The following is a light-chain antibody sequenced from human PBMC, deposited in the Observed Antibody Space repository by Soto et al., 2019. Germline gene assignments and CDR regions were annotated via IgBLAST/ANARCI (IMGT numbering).Light chain of an antibody. J-gene: IGKJ5*01. Sequence: EILMTQSHDTLSVSPGESATLSSRASQRVYSNLAWYQQRPGQAHRLLIYGASTRATGIPARFSGRGSGTEFTLTISSLQSEDFAVYYGQQYTNWTPNTFGQGTRLEIK. CDR1: QRVYSN. CDR2: GAS. V-gene: IGKV3-15*01. CDR3: QQYTNWTPNT.